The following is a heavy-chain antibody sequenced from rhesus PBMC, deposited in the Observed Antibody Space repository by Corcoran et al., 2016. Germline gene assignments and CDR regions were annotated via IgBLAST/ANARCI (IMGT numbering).Heavy chain of an antibody. CDR3: AKDRDAFDF. J-gene: IGHJ3*01. Sequence: VQLVESGGGLVQPGGSLRLSCAASGCTFSSYGMSWVRQAPGKGLEWVSYISNGGGSTYYADSVKGRFTISRDNSKTTLSLQMNSLRAEDTAVYYCAKDRDAFDFWGQGLRVTVSS. CDR1: GCTFSSYG. V-gene: IGHV3S5*01. CDR2: ISNGGGST.